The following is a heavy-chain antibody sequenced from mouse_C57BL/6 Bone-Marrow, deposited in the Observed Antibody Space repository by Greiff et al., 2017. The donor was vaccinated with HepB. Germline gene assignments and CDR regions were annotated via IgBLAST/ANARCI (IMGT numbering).Heavy chain of an antibody. J-gene: IGHJ4*01. V-gene: IGHV5-16*01. D-gene: IGHD1-1*01. CDR1: GFTFSDYY. CDR3: AREDYGSTMDY. CDR2: INYDGSST. Sequence: EVMLVESEGGLVQPGSSMKLSCTAPGFTFSDYYMAWVRQVPEKGLEWVANINYDGSSTYYLDSLKSRFIISRDNAKNILYLQMSSLKSEDTATYYCAREDYGSTMDYWGQGTSVTVSS.